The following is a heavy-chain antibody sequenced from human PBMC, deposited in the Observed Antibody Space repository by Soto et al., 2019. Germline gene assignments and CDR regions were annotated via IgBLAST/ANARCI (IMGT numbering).Heavy chain of an antibody. CDR3: ARGRYGDY. V-gene: IGHV1-18*01. CDR2: TSAHNGNT. J-gene: IGHJ4*02. D-gene: IGHD1-1*01. Sequence: QVYLVQSGAEVKKPRASVKVSCQGSGYAFTTYGITWVRQAPGQGLEWMGWTSAHNGNTNYAQKLQGRVTVTRDTSTSTAYMELRSLRYDDTAVYYCARGRYGDYWGQGALVTVFS. CDR1: GYAFTTYG.